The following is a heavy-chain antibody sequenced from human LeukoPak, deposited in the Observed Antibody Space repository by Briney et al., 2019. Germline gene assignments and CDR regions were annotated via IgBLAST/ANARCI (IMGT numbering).Heavy chain of an antibody. CDR2: IYYSGST. CDR3: ARDRAGPRDSEY. V-gene: IGHV4-30-4*01. CDR1: GGSISSGDYY. J-gene: IGHJ4*02. D-gene: IGHD6-6*01. Sequence: PSETLSLTCTVSGGSISSGDYYWSWIRQTPGKGLEWIGYIYYSGSTYYNPSLKSRVTISVDTSKNQFSLKLNSVTAADTAVYYCARDRAGPRDSEYWGQGNLVTVSS.